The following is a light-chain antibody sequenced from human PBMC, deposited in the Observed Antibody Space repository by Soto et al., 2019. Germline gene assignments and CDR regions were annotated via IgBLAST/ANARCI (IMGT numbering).Light chain of an antibody. CDR2: GAA. CDR1: QSLSSK. Sequence: EIVMTQSPATLSVSPRERATLSCRARQSLSSKLASYQQKPGQPPRLLIYGAATRATGIPARFNGSGSGPGFTLTISGLQSDDFAVYFCQQYNNLPMYTFGRRTMPEIK. J-gene: IGKJ2*01. V-gene: IGKV3-15*01. CDR3: QQYNNLPMYT.